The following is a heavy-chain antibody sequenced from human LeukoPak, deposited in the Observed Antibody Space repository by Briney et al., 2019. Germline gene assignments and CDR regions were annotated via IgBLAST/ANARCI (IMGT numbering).Heavy chain of an antibody. V-gene: IGHV1-46*01. Sequence: ASVKVSCKASGYTFTSYYMHWVRQAPGQGLEWMGIINPSGGSTSYAQKFQGRVTMTRDTSISTAYMELSRLRSDDTAVYYCARGSFPYYYDSSGGFDYWGQGTLVTVSS. J-gene: IGHJ4*02. D-gene: IGHD3-22*01. CDR3: ARGSFPYYYDSSGGFDY. CDR2: INPSGGST. CDR1: GYTFTSYY.